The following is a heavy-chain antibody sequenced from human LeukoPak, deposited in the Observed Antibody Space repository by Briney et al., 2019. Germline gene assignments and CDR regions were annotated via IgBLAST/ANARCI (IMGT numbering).Heavy chain of an antibody. D-gene: IGHD6-19*01. CDR3: ARGNTRSGWYLN. Sequence: GVSVRRSCAASGFTCSSYSMNWVRQAQGKGREGFSSINSGSSYIYYADSVKGRFTISRDNAKKSLYLQMNSLRAEDTAVYYCARGNTRSGWYLNWGQGTLVTVSS. CDR1: GFTCSSYS. J-gene: IGHJ4*02. CDR2: INSGSSYI. V-gene: IGHV3-21*01.